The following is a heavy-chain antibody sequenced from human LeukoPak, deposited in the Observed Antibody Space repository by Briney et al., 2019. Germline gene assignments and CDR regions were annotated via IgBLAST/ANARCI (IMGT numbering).Heavy chain of an antibody. CDR2: FDPEDGET. Sequence: ASVEVSCKVSGYTLTELSMHWVRQAPGKGLEWMGGFDPEDGETIYAQKFQGRVTMTEDTSTDTAYMELSSLISEDTAVYYCTTLTGIPGPRWLDPWGQGTLVTVSS. J-gene: IGHJ5*02. CDR1: GYTLTELS. CDR3: TTLTGIPGPRWLDP. D-gene: IGHD2-21*02. V-gene: IGHV1-24*01.